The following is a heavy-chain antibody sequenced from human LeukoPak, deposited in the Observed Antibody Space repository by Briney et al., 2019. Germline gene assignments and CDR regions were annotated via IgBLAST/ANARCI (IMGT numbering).Heavy chain of an antibody. D-gene: IGHD3-16*02. Sequence: ASVKVSCKTSGYTFTNYAMNWVRQAPGQGLEWMGWINPSTGDPAYAQGFTGRFVFSLDTSVSTAYLQISSLQPGDTAVYYCARAHQHLGELSLPDYWGQGTLVTVSS. CDR2: INPSTGDP. CDR3: ARAHQHLGELSLPDY. J-gene: IGHJ4*02. V-gene: IGHV7-4-1*02. CDR1: GYTFTNYA.